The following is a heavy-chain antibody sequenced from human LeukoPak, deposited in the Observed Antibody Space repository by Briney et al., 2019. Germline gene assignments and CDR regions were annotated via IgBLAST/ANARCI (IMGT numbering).Heavy chain of an antibody. V-gene: IGHV5-51*01. CDR3: ARDSSSSTLDAFDI. Sequence: GESLKISCKGSGYSFTTYWIAWVRQMPGKGLEWMGIIYPGDSDTRYSPSFQGQVTISADKSISTAYLQWSSLKASDTAMYYCARDSSSSTLDAFDIWGQETMVTVSS. CDR2: IYPGDSDT. D-gene: IGHD6-6*01. CDR1: GYSFTTYW. J-gene: IGHJ3*02.